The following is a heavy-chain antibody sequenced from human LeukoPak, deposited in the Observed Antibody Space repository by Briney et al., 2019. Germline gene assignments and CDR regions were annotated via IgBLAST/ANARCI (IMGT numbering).Heavy chain of an antibody. V-gene: IGHV3-48*01. CDR2: ISSGSSTI. CDR3: ARGARGFWSGYYDY. Sequence: PGGSLRLSCAASGFTFSSYSMNWVRQAPGKGLEWVSYISSGSSTIYYTASVKGRFTISRDNAKNSLYLQMNSLRAEDTAVYYCARGARGFWSGYYDYWGQGTLVTVSS. D-gene: IGHD3-3*01. J-gene: IGHJ4*02. CDR1: GFTFSSYS.